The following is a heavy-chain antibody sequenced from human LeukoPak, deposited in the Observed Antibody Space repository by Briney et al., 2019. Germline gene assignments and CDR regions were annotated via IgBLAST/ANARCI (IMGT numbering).Heavy chain of an antibody. CDR3: ARDAHCGGDCFNEYFQH. V-gene: IGHV3-33*01. J-gene: IGHJ1*01. Sequence: GGSRRLSCAASGFTFSSYGMHWVRQAPGKGLEWVAVIWYDGSNKYYADSVKGRFTISRDNSKNTLYLQMNSLRAEDTAVYYCARDAHCGGDCFNEYFQHWGQGTLVTVSS. CDR1: GFTFSSYG. D-gene: IGHD2-21*02. CDR2: IWYDGSNK.